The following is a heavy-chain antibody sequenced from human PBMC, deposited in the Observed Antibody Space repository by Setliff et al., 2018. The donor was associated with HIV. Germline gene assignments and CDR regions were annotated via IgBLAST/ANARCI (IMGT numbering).Heavy chain of an antibody. CDR1: GFTFRSHW. Sequence: GGSLRLSCAASGFTFRSHWMTWVRQAPGKGLEWVATINQDGSDTYYVDSVKGRFTISRDNAQNSMSLQMNSLRVEDTAVYYCVKVSRGTVVRGVILVGYFDYWGQGTLVTVSS. CDR3: VKVSRGTVVRGVILVGYFDY. D-gene: IGHD3-10*02. CDR2: INQDGSDT. V-gene: IGHV3-7*03. J-gene: IGHJ4*02.